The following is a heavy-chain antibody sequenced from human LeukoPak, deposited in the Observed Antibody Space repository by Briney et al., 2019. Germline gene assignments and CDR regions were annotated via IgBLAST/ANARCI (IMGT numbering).Heavy chain of an antibody. D-gene: IGHD2-2*01. V-gene: IGHV3-11*01. J-gene: IGHJ6*02. CDR3: ARDDIVVVPAAHYYYYGMDV. CDR1: GFTFSDYY. Sequence: GGSLRLSCAASGFTFSDYYMSWIRQAPGKGLEWVSYISSSGSTIYYADSVKGRFTISGDNAKNSLYLQMNSLRAEDTAVHYCARDDIVVVPAAHYYYYGMDVWGQGTTVTVSS. CDR2: ISSSGSTI.